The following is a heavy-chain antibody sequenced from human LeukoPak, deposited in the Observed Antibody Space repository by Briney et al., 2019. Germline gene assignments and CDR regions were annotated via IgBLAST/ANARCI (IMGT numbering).Heavy chain of an antibody. D-gene: IGHD2-2*01. CDR2: IYYSGNT. V-gene: IGHV4-61*01. Sequence: SETLSLTCTVSNGSVNSANHYWSWIRQPPGKGLEWIGYIYYSGNTNYNPSLKSRVTMSVDTSKNQFSLKLNSVTAADTAVYYCARGHGVPAALEYFQDWDQGTVVTVSS. J-gene: IGHJ1*01. CDR3: ARGHGVPAALEYFQD. CDR1: NGSVNSANHY.